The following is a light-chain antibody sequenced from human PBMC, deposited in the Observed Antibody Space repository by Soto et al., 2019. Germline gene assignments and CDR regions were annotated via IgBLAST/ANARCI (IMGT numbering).Light chain of an antibody. Sequence: IQMTQSPSTLSGSVGDRVTITCRASQTISSWLAWYQQKPGKAPKLLIYKASTLKSGVPSRFSGSGSGTELTLTISSLQPDDFETYYCQHYNSYSEAFGQGTKVDIK. CDR2: KAS. V-gene: IGKV1-5*03. J-gene: IGKJ1*01. CDR1: QTISSW. CDR3: QHYNSYSEA.